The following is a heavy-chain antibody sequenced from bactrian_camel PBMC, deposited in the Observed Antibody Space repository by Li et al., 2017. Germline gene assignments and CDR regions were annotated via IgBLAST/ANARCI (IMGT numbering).Heavy chain of an antibody. J-gene: IGHJ4*01. Sequence: VQLVESGGGSVQAGGSLRLSCRASGSTFSSHVMAWVRQASGQEREKVASIHSDGSTRYADSVKGRFTISQDNAKNTLFLQMNSLKPQDTAMYYCGRWTTTCSGRACACAVVPESDYDNWGQGTQVTVS. V-gene: IGHV3S67*01. CDR1: GSTFSSHV. D-gene: IGHD2*01. CDR2: IHSDGST. CDR3: GRWTTTCSGRACACAVVPESDYDN.